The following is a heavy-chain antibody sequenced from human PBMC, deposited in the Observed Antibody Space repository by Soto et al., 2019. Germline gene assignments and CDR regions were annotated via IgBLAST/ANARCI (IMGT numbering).Heavy chain of an antibody. V-gene: IGHV4-59*08. J-gene: IGHJ5*02. CDR1: GGSISSYY. Sequence: QVQLQESGPGLVKPSETLSLTCTVSGGSISSYYWSWIRQPPGKGLEWIGYIYYSGSTNYNPSLKSRITIFAETSTNPVSLKLSSVTAADTALYYWARHNSSGTNVAAIRSFDPWGQGTLVAVSS. D-gene: IGHD1-7*01. CDR3: ARHNSSGTNVAAIRSFDP. CDR2: IYYSGST.